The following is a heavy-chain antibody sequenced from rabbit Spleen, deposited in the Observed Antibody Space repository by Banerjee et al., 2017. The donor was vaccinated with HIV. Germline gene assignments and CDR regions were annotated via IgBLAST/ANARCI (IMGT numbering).Heavy chain of an antibody. CDR1: GFDLSSYY. J-gene: IGHJ6*01. CDR2: IGSGSSGST. V-gene: IGHV1S40*01. CDR3: ARDTGSSFSSYGMDL. Sequence: QELKESGGRLVTPGGTLTLTCKASGFDLSSYYMNWVRQAPGKGLEWIACIGSGSSGSTYYASWAKGRFTISKTSSTTVTLQMTSLTAADTATYFCARDTGSSFSSYGMDLWGPGTLVTVS. D-gene: IGHD8-1*01.